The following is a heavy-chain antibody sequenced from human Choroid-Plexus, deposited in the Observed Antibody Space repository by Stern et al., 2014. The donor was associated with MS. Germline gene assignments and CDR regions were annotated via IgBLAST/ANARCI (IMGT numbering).Heavy chain of an antibody. Sequence: VQLVESGGGVVQPGRPLRLSCVASGFTFGSCAMHWVRQAPGKGLEWVAGVSYDESNKYYADSMKGRFTISRDNSQNTLYMQMSSLRPEDTAVYYCAKDRQYLTYFFDHWGQGSLVTVSS. CDR3: AKDRQYLTYFFDH. D-gene: IGHD2/OR15-2a*01. V-gene: IGHV3-30*18. CDR1: GFTFGSCA. J-gene: IGHJ5*02. CDR2: VSYDESNK.